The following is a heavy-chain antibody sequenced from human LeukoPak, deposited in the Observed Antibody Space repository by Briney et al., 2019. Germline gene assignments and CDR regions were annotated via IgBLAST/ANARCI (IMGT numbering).Heavy chain of an antibody. D-gene: IGHD5-12*01. CDR2: INHSGST. J-gene: IGHJ4*02. CDR1: GGSFSGYY. CDR3: ARGGYSGYFVVAAATGFDY. Sequence: SETLSLTCAVYGGSFSGYYWSWIRQPPGKGLEWIGEINHSGSTNYNPSLKSRVTISVDTSKNQFSLKLSSVTAADTAVYYCARGGYSGYFVVAAATGFDYWGQGTLVTVSS. V-gene: IGHV4-34*01.